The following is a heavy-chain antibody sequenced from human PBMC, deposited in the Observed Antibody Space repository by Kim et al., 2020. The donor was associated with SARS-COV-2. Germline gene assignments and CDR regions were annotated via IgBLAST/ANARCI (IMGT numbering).Heavy chain of an antibody. V-gene: IGHV3-73*01. CDR1: GFTFSGSP. CDR2: IRSKANSYAT. J-gene: IGHJ3*02. CDR3: TRIPATTLAFWDAFDI. Sequence: GGSLRLSCAASGFTFSGSPLHWVRQASGKGLEWVGRIRSKANSYATGYAASVKGRFTISSDDSKNTAYLEMNGLKTEDTAVYYCTRIPATTLAFWDAFDIWGQGTMVTVSS. D-gene: IGHD1-1*01.